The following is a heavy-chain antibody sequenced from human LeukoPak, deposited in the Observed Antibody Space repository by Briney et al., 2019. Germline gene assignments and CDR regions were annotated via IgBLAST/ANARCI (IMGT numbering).Heavy chain of an antibody. CDR3: ARDRDILTGYGDYYYYMDV. CDR1: GYTFTGYY. V-gene: IGHV1-2*02. CDR2: INPNSGGT. J-gene: IGHJ6*03. D-gene: IGHD3-9*01. Sequence: GASVKVSCKASGYTFTGYYMHWVRQAPGQGLEWMGWINPNSGGTNYAQKFQGRVTMTRDTSISTAYMELSRLRSDDTAVYYCARDRDILTGYGDYYYYMDVWGKGTTVTVSS.